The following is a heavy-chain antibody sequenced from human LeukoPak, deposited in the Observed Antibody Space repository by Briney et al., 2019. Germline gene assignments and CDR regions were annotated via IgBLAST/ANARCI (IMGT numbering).Heavy chain of an antibody. CDR1: GFTFSSYA. J-gene: IGHJ4*02. Sequence: GSLRLSCAASGFTFSSYAMSWVRQAPGKGLEWVSAISGSGGSTYYADSVKGRFTISRDNSKNTLYLQMNSLRAEDTAVYYCAKDHGVVVPAAISLDYWGQGTLVTVSS. CDR2: ISGSGGST. V-gene: IGHV3-23*01. CDR3: AKDHGVVVPAAISLDY. D-gene: IGHD2-2*02.